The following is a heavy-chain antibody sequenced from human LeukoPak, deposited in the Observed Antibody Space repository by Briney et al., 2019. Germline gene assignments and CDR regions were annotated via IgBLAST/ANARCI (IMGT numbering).Heavy chain of an antibody. CDR2: ISYDGSNK. V-gene: IGHV3-30*03. J-gene: IGHJ4*02. CDR3: TRGQMPEGLFY. CDR1: GFTFSRYG. D-gene: IGHD2-2*01. Sequence: GRSLRLSCAASGFTFSRYGMHWVRQAPGKGLEWVAVISYDGSNKYYADSVKGRFTLSRDNSKNTLYLQMNSLRAEDTAVYYCTRGQMPEGLFYWGQGSLVTVSS.